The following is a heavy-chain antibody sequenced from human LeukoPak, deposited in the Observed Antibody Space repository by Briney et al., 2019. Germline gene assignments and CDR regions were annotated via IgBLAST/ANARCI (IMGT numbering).Heavy chain of an antibody. D-gene: IGHD6-13*01. CDR2: INHSGST. J-gene: IGHJ4*02. CDR1: GGSFSGYY. CDR3: ARGGIVTAGTKWLNY. Sequence: SETLSLTCAVYGGSFSGYYWSWIRQPPGKGLEWIGEINHSGSTNYNPSLKSRVTISVDTSKSQFSMKLSSVTAADTAVYFCARGGIVTAGTKWLNYWGQGTLVTVSS. V-gene: IGHV4-34*01.